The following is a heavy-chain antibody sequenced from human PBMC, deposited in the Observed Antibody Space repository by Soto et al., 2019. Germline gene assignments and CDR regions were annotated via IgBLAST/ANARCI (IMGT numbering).Heavy chain of an antibody. CDR2: ISGSGGST. J-gene: IGHJ6*03. Sequence: GGSLRLSCAASGFTFSSYAMSWVRQAPGKGLEWVSAISGSGGSTYYADSVKGRFTISRDNSKNTLYLQMNSLRAEDTAVYYCAKPSSGGYYYYYYMDVWGKGTTVTVSS. CDR1: GFTFSSYA. D-gene: IGHD6-6*01. V-gene: IGHV3-23*01. CDR3: AKPSSGGYYYYYYMDV.